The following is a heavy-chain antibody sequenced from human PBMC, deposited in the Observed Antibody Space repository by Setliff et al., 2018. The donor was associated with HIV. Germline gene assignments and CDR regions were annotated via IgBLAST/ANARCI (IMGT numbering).Heavy chain of an antibody. CDR3: ASKGTVAAAGTGYYYYYGMDV. V-gene: IGHV7-4-1*02. J-gene: IGHJ6*02. CDR1: GYTFTIYA. Sequence: ASVKVSCKASGYTFTIYAMNWVRQAPGQGLEWMGWINTNTGKPTYAQGFTGRFVFSLDTSVDTAYLQISSLKAEDTAVYYCASKGTVAAAGTGYYYYYGMDVWGQGTTVTVSS. CDR2: INTNTGKP. D-gene: IGHD6-13*01.